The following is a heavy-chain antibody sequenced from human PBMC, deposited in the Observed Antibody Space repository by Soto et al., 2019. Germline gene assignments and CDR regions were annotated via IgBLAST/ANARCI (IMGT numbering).Heavy chain of an antibody. J-gene: IGHJ4*02. CDR2: ISGHNGNT. CDR3: ARHRFNYYDDTVYYYFDY. CDR1: GYTFTDYF. D-gene: IGHD3-22*01. V-gene: IGHV1-18*04. Sequence: GASVKVSCKASGYTFTDYFLHWVRQAPGQTFEWMGWISGHNGNTNHPQSLQGRVTMTTDTSRNTAYMELRSLRSDDTAVYYCARHRFNYYDDTVYYYFDYWGQGTLVTVSS.